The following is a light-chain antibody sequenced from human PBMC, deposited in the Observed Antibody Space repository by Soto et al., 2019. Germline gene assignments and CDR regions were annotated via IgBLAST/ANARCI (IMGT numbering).Light chain of an antibody. Sequence: QSALTQPASVSGSPGQSITISCTGTNSDVGDYTYVSWYQQHPGKAPKLMIYDVTYRPSGVSNRFSGSKSGNTASLSISGLQPEDEANYYCSSYSSSSTLLVFGGGTKLTVL. CDR1: NSDVGDYTY. V-gene: IGLV2-14*03. CDR2: DVT. CDR3: SSYSSSSTLLV. J-gene: IGLJ2*01.